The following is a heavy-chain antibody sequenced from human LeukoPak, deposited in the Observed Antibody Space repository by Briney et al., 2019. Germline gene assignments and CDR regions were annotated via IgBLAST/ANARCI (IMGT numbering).Heavy chain of an antibody. V-gene: IGHV3-7*01. CDR2: IKQDGSEK. CDR1: GFTFSSHW. Sequence: GGSLRLSCAASGFTFSSHWMSWVRQAPGKGLEWVANIKQDGSEKYYVDSVKGRFTISRDNAKNSLYLQMNSLRAEDTAVYYCAKQRQQLGDYWGQGTLVTVSS. J-gene: IGHJ4*02. CDR3: AKQRQQLGDY. D-gene: IGHD6-13*01.